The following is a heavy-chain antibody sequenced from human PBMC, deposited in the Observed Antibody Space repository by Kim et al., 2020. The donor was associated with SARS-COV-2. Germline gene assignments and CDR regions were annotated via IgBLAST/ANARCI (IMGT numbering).Heavy chain of an antibody. D-gene: IGHD6-13*01. CDR1: GGSISSSNW. CDR3: AVIAAADSDYYFDY. CDR2: IYHSGST. J-gene: IGHJ4*02. V-gene: IGHV4-4*02. Sequence: SETLSLTCAVSGGSISSSNWWSWVRQPPGKGLEWIGEIYHSGSTNYNPSLKSRVTISVDKSKNQFSLKLSSVTAADTAVYYCAVIAAADSDYYFDYWGQGTLVTVSS.